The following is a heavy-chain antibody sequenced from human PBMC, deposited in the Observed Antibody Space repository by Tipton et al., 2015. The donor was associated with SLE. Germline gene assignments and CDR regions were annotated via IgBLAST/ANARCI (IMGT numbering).Heavy chain of an antibody. Sequence: TLSLTCTVSGGSISSHYWSWIRQPPGKGLEWIGHIYYSGSTNYNPSLKSRVTISVDTSKNQFSLKLTSVTAADTAVYYCARVVEVAEAFDIWGQGTMVTVSS. D-gene: IGHD2-15*01. CDR3: ARVVEVAEAFDI. CDR1: GGSISSHY. V-gene: IGHV4-59*11. CDR2: IYYSGST. J-gene: IGHJ3*02.